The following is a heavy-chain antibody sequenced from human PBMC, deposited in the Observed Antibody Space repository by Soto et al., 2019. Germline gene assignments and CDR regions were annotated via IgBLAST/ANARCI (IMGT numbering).Heavy chain of an antibody. J-gene: IGHJ6*02. CDR3: ARGLRVYSSSSGEDYYYYYGMDV. CDR1: GDSVSSNSAA. V-gene: IGHV6-1*01. Sequence: SQTLSLTCAISGDSVSSNSAALNWIRQSPSRGLEWLGRTYYRSKWYNDYAVSVKSRITINPDTSKNQFSLQLNSVTPEDTAVYYCARGLRVYSSSSGEDYYYYYGMDVWGQGTTVTVSS. D-gene: IGHD6-6*01. CDR2: TYYRSKWYN.